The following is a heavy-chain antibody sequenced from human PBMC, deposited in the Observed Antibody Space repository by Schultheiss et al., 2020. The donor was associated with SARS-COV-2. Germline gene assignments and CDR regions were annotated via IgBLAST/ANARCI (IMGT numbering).Heavy chain of an antibody. D-gene: IGHD6-19*01. V-gene: IGHV4-59*01. CDR1: GGSISSDY. CDR3: ARGGWYIDY. J-gene: IGHJ4*02. CDR2: MSYSGGA. Sequence: GSLRLSCTVSGGSISSDYWSWIRQPPGKGLEFIGYMSYSGGADHNPSLKSRVTISLDTSKNQFSLKLSSVTAADTAVYYCARGGWYIDYWGQGTLVTVSS.